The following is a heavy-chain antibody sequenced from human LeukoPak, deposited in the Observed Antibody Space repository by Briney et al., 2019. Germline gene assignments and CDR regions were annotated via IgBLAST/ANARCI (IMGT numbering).Heavy chain of an antibody. V-gene: IGHV1-8*01. J-gene: IGHJ6*02. CDR3: ARVPSRRKLRPTYYYYGMDV. D-gene: IGHD5-12*01. CDR2: MNPNSGNT. Sequence: GASVKVSCKASGYTFTSYDINWVRQATGQGLEWMGWMNPNSGNTGYAQKFQGRVTMTRNTSISTAYMELSSLRSEDTAVYYCARVPSRRKLRPTYYYYGMDVWGQGTTVTVSS. CDR1: GYTFTSYD.